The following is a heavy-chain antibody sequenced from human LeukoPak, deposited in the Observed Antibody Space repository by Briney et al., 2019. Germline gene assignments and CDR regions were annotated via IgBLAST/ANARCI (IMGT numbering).Heavy chain of an antibody. J-gene: IGHJ3*02. V-gene: IGHV4-59*11. CDR2: IYYNGRT. Sequence: PSETLSLTCTVPGGSISSHYWSWIRQPPGKGLEWIGYIYYNGRTNNNPSLKSRFTISVDTSKSQFSLKLTSVTAADTAVYYCARAMGQIVTRDAFDIWGQGAMVTVSS. CDR3: ARAMGQIVTRDAFDI. CDR1: GGSISSHY. D-gene: IGHD2-21*01.